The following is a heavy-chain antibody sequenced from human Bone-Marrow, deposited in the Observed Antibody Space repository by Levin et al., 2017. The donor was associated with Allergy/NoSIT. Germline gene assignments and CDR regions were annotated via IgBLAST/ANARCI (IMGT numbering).Heavy chain of an antibody. D-gene: IGHD3-10*01. CDR1: GFTFSYAW. CDR3: TTTGGGVAEDY. V-gene: IGHV3-15*01. CDR2: IKSKSAGGTT. Sequence: GGSLRLSCAASGFTFSYAWMSWVRQAPGKGLEWVGRIKSKSAGGTTDYAAPVKGRFTISRDDSKNTLYLQINSPKIEDTAVYDCTTTGGGVAEDYWGQGTLVTVSS. J-gene: IGHJ4*02.